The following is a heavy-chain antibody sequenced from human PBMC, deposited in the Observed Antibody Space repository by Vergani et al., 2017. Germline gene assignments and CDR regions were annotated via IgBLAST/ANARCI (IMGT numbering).Heavy chain of an antibody. V-gene: IGHV5-51*03. CDR3: ARRNGDRSFDY. D-gene: IGHD2-8*01. CDR1: GYSFIRYW. Sequence: EVQLVQSGAEVKKPGESLKISCTGSGYSFIRYWIGWVRQMPGKGLEWMGIIYPVDSDTTYSPAFQGQVTISADKSISTAYLQWSSLKASDTAIYYCARRNGDRSFDYWGQGTLVTVSS. J-gene: IGHJ4*02. CDR2: IYPVDSDT.